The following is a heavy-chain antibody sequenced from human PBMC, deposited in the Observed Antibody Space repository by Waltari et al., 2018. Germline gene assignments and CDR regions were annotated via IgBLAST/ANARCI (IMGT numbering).Heavy chain of an antibody. CDR2: GNPNSGAT. CDR3: ARGRDVFANFDYNWFDP. J-gene: IGHJ5*02. D-gene: IGHD3-3*01. CDR1: GYTFINYE. V-gene: IGHV1-8*01. Sequence: QVQLVQSGAEVLRPGASVKVSCQASGYTFINYEINWLRQAAGQGLEWMGGGNPNSGATAYAQKFQGRITMTWDTFISTAYMELSNLRSDDTAVLYCARGRDVFANFDYNWFDPWGQGTLVTVSS.